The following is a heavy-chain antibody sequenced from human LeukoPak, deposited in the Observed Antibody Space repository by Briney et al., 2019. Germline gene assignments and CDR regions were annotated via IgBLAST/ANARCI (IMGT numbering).Heavy chain of an antibody. CDR2: INHSGST. V-gene: IGHV4-34*01. Sequence: SETLSLTCPVYGGSFSGYYWRWIRHPPGQGLDRNGEINHSGSTNYNPSLKSRVTISVDTSKNHFSLKLSSVTAADTAVYYCARVLREQLWLQGYYYGMDVWGQGTTVTVSS. CDR1: GGSFSGYY. CDR3: ARVLREQLWLQGYYYGMDV. J-gene: IGHJ6*02. D-gene: IGHD5-18*01.